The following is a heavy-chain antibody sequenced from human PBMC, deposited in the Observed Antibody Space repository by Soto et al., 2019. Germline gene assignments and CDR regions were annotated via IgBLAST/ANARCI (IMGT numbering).Heavy chain of an antibody. CDR1: GGSFSAFY. V-gene: IGHV4-34*01. D-gene: IGHD3-9*01. Sequence: QVQLQQWGAGLLKSSETLSLTCAVSGGSFSAFYWSWIRQPLGKGLEWIGEINHSGGTNYNPSLKSLVTISVDTSNSQFSLNLTSVTAADTAVYYCARGRVLRSFDWLRPFDYWGQGTRVTVSS. CDR3: ARGRVLRSFDWLRPFDY. CDR2: INHSGGT. J-gene: IGHJ4*02.